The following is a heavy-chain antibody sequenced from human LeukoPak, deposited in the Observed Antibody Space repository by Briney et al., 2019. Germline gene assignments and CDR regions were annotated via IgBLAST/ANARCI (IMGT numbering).Heavy chain of an antibody. J-gene: IGHJ6*02. CDR2: IWYDGSNK. CDR1: GFTFSSYG. D-gene: IGHD5-24*01. Sequence: GGSLRLSCAASGFTFSSYGMHWVRQAPGKGLEWVAVIWYDGSNKYYADSVKGRFTISRDNSKNTLYLQMNSLRAEDTAVYYCARVPVTRWLQLTNGMDVWGQGTTVTVSS. CDR3: ARVPVTRWLQLTNGMDV. V-gene: IGHV3-33*01.